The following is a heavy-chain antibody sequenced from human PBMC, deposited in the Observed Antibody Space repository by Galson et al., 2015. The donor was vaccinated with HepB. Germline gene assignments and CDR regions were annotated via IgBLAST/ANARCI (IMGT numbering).Heavy chain of an antibody. D-gene: IGHD2-21*02. Sequence: SRRLSCAASGFTLSSYAMSWVRQAPGKGLEWVSAISGSGGSTYYADSVKGRFTISRDNSKNTLYLQMNSLRAEDTAVYYCAKDGAVTAIGGWYFDLWGRGTLVTVSS. CDR3: AKDGAVTAIGGWYFDL. CDR1: GFTLSSYA. CDR2: ISGSGGST. V-gene: IGHV3-23*01. J-gene: IGHJ2*01.